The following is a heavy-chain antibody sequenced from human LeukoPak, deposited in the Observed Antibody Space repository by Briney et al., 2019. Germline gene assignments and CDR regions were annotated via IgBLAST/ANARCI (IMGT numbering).Heavy chain of an antibody. Sequence: GGSLRLSCAASGFTFSNYWMHWVGQARGKGRVWVSRINIDGSSTKNADSVKGRFTISRDNANTTLYLQMNSLRAEDTAVYYCAREVTTNGGRYSDYWGQGTLVTVSS. D-gene: IGHD4-11*01. CDR3: AREVTTNGGRYSDY. CDR2: INIDGSST. V-gene: IGHV3-74*03. J-gene: IGHJ4*02. CDR1: GFTFSNYW.